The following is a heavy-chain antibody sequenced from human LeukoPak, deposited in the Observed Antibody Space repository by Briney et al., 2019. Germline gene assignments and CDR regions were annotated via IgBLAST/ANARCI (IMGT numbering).Heavy chain of an antibody. CDR3: ARVPSFKLGYCSGGSCYPFDY. D-gene: IGHD2-15*01. J-gene: IGHJ4*02. V-gene: IGHV1-2*06. Sequence: ASVKVSCKASGYTFTGYYMHWVRQAPGQGLEWMGRINPNSGGTNYAQKFQGRVTMTRDTSISTAYMELSWLRSDDTAVYYCARVPSFKLGYCSGGSCYPFDYWGQGTLVTVSS. CDR2: INPNSGGT. CDR1: GYTFTGYY.